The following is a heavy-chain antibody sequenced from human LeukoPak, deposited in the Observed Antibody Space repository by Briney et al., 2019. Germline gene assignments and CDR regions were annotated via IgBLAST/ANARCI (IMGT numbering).Heavy chain of an antibody. CDR2: INPNSGGT. V-gene: IGHV1-2*02. CDR3: ARDWKPYNWFDP. J-gene: IGHJ5*02. CDR1: GYTFTGYY. Sequence: ASVKVSCKASGYTFTGYYMHWVRQAPGQGLEWMGWINPNSGGTNYAQKFQGRVTMTRDTSISTAYMELSRLRSDDTAVYYRARDWKPYNWFDPWGQGTLVTVSS. D-gene: IGHD1-1*01.